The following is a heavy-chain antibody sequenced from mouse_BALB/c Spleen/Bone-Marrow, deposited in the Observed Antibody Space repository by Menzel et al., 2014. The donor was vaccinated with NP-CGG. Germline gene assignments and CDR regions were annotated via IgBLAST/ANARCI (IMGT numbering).Heavy chain of an antibody. D-gene: IGHD2-14*01. J-gene: IGHJ2*01. V-gene: IGHV1S81*02. Sequence: QVQLQQSGAELVKPGASVKLSCKASGYTFTSYWMHWVKQRPGQGLEWIGEINPSNGRTNYNEKFKSKATLTVDKSSSTAYMQLSSLTSEDSAVYYCVRWYEGYWGQGTTLTVSS. CDR1: GYTFTSYW. CDR2: INPSNGRT. CDR3: VRWYEGY.